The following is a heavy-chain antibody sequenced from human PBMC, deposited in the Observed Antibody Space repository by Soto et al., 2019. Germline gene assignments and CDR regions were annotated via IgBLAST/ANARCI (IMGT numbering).Heavy chain of an antibody. V-gene: IGHV3-30*18. CDR3: AKAHRYCSSTSCYTLDY. Sequence: GGSLRLSCVASGFTFSSYGMHWVRQAPGKGLEWVAVISYGGSNKYYADSVKGRFTISRDNSKNTLYLQMNSLRAEDTAVYYCAKAHRYCSSTSCYTLDYWGQGTLVTVSS. CDR1: GFTFSSYG. J-gene: IGHJ4*02. CDR2: ISYGGSNK. D-gene: IGHD2-2*02.